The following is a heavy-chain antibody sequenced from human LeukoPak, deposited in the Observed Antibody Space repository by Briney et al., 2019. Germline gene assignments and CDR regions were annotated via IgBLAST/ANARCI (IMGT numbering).Heavy chain of an antibody. D-gene: IGHD3-22*01. V-gene: IGHV5-51*01. CDR1: GYSFTSYW. Sequence: KVSCKGSGYSFTSYWIGWVRPMPGKGLEWMGIIYPGDSDTRYSPSFQGQVTISADKSISTAYLQWSSLKASDTAMYYCARHLLSTYYYDSSGYLDAFDIWGQGTMVTVSS. J-gene: IGHJ3*02. CDR3: ARHLLSTYYYDSSGYLDAFDI. CDR2: IYPGDSDT.